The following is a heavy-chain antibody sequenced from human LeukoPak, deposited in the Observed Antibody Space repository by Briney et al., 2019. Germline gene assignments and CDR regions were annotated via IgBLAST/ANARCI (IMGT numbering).Heavy chain of an antibody. CDR3: ARVNTVMATFDY. J-gene: IGHJ4*02. CDR1: GGSISSSSYY. D-gene: IGHD5-18*01. CDR2: ISHSGST. V-gene: IGHV4-39*07. Sequence: SETLSLTCTVSGGSISSSSYYWGWIRQPPGKGLEWIATISHSGSTYYNPSLKSRVTISGDTSQSQYSLKLSSVTAADTAVYYCARVNTVMATFDYWGQGTLVTVSS.